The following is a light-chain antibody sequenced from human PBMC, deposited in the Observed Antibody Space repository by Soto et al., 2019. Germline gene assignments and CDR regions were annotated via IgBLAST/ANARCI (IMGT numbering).Light chain of an antibody. CDR1: QSVSSN. CDR3: QQYNNWSPRT. Sequence: EIVMTQSPATLSVSQGERTTLSCRASQSVSSNLAWYQQKPGQAPRLLIYGASTRATGIPARFSGSGSGTEFTLTIRSLQSEDFAVYYCQQYNNWSPRTFGQGPKVEIK. V-gene: IGKV3-15*01. J-gene: IGKJ1*01. CDR2: GAS.